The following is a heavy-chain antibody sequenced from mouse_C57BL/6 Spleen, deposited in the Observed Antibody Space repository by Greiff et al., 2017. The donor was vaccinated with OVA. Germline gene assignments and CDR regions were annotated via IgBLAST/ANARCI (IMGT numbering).Heavy chain of an antibody. Sequence: QVQLQQPGAELVKPGASVKLSCKASGYTFTSYWMHWVKQRPGQGLEWIGMIHPNSGSTNYNEKFKSKATLTVDKSSSTAYMQLSSLTSADSAVYYCARNDYDAFAYWGQGTLVTVSA. V-gene: IGHV1-64*01. CDR1: GYTFTSYW. D-gene: IGHD2-4*01. CDR3: ARNDYDAFAY. J-gene: IGHJ3*01. CDR2: IHPNSGST.